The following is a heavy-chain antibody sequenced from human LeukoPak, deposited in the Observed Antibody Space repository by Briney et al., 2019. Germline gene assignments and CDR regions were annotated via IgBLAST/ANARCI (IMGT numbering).Heavy chain of an antibody. CDR1: GDSVSSNSAA. J-gene: IGHJ3*02. V-gene: IGHV6-1*01. D-gene: IGHD6-13*01. Sequence: SQTLSLTCAISGDSVSSNSAAWNWIRQSPSRGLEWLGRTYYRSKWYNDYAVSVKSRITINPDTSKNQFSLQLNSVTPEDTAVYYCASSSQSIAAAGNNAFDIWGQGTMVTVSS. CDR3: ASSSQSIAAAGNNAFDI. CDR2: TYYRSKWYN.